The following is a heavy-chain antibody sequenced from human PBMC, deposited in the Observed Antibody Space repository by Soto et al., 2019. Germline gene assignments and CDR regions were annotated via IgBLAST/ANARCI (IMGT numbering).Heavy chain of an antibody. J-gene: IGHJ3*01. D-gene: IGHD3-22*01. CDR3: SKAMIGSYDSDAFDV. CDR1: GFSFSRYG. CDR2: ISYDESTT. Sequence: LRLSCAASGFSFSRYGIHWVRQAPGKGLEWVAVISYDESTTFYADSVKGRFTISRDNSKNTLFLQMNSLRPEDTAVYYCSKAMIGSYDSDAFDVWGQGTMVTV. V-gene: IGHV3-30*18.